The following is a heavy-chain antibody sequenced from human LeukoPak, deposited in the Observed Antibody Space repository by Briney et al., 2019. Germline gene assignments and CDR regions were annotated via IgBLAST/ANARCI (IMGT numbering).Heavy chain of an antibody. CDR2: INPTGGST. J-gene: IGHJ4*02. D-gene: IGHD1-26*01. V-gene: IGHV1-46*01. CDR3: ARSTPGSYTDY. CDR1: GYTFTSYY. Sequence: ASVKVSCKASGYTFTSYYMHWVRQAPGQGLEWMGLINPTGGSTGYAQKFQGRVTMTRDMSTSTDYMELSSLRSEDTAIYYCARSTPGSYTDYWGQGTLVTVSS.